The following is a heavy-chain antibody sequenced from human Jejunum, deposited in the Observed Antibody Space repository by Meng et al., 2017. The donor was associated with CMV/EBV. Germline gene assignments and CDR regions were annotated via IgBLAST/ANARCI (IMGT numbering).Heavy chain of an antibody. V-gene: IGHV3-15*01. Sequence: CAGSGFTLSNAWMNWVRQAPGKGLEWVGRIKRKTDSAATEYAAPMKGRFTISRDDSKSTVYLEMNSLKIEDTGFYYCGTGGNWLGSWGQGTLVTVSS. J-gene: IGHJ5*01. CDR1: GFTLSNAW. CDR2: IKRKTDSAAT. CDR3: GTGGNWLGS. D-gene: IGHD3-10*01.